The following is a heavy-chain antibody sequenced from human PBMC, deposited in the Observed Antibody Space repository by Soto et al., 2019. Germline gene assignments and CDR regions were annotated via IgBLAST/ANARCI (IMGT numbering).Heavy chain of an antibody. CDR1: GGSISSSSYY. CDR3: ASDPWFGALYYYYGMDV. V-gene: IGHV4-39*01. D-gene: IGHD3-10*01. J-gene: IGHJ6*02. Sequence: SETLSLTCTVSGGSISSSSYYWGWIRQPPGKGLEWIGSIYYSGSTYYNPSLKSLVTISVDTSKNQFSLKLSSVTAADTAVYYCASDPWFGALYYYYGMDVWGQGTTVTVSS. CDR2: IYYSGST.